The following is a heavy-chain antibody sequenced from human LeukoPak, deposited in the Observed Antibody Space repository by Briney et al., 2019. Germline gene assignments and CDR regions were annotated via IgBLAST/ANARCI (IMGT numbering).Heavy chain of an antibody. CDR3: ARGAVPLLWFGLPHLYPDYYYYYYMDV. CDR2: MNPNSGNT. V-gene: IGHV1-8*01. CDR1: GYTFTSYD. J-gene: IGHJ6*03. D-gene: IGHD3-10*01. Sequence: ASVKVSCKASGYTFTSYDINWVRQAPGQGLEWMGWMNPNSGNTGYAQKFQGRVTMTRNTSISTAYMELSSLRSEDTAVYYCARGAVPLLWFGLPHLYPDYYYYYYMDVWGKGTTVTISS.